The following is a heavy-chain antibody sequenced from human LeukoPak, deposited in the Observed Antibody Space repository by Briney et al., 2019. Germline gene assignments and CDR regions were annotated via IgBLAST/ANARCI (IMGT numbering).Heavy chain of an antibody. D-gene: IGHD6-6*01. CDR2: INPNSGGT. CDR1: GYTFTGYY. J-gene: IGHJ5*02. CDR3: ARGLRQLAGYNWFDP. V-gene: IGHV1-2*02. Sequence: GASVKVSCKASGYTFTGYYMHWVRQAPGQGLEWMGWINPNSGGTNYAQKFQGRVTMTRDTSISTAYMELSRLRSEDTAVYYCARGLRQLAGYNWFDPWGQGTLVTVSS.